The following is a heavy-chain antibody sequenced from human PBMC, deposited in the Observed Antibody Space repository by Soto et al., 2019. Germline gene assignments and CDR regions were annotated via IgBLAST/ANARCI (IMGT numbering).Heavy chain of an antibody. Sequence: PGGSLRLSCAASGFTFGNYAMGWVRQAPGKGLEWVSGIVASGGRTFYADSAKGRFTISRDNSRNTLYLQMNSLRADDTAVYYCAKDLVVLSAIFDSWGRGTLVTVSS. CDR3: AKDLVVLSAIFDS. J-gene: IGHJ4*02. V-gene: IGHV3-23*01. D-gene: IGHD2-21*02. CDR1: GFTFGNYA. CDR2: IVASGGRT.